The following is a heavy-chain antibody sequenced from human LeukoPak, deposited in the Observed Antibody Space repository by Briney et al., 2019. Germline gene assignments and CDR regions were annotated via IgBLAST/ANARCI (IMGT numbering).Heavy chain of an antibody. D-gene: IGHD1-26*01. Sequence: GGSLRLSCVASGFTFSSYSMNWVRQAPGKGLEWVSYITRSSSAKFYADSVKGRFTISRDNAENLLYLQMNSLRAEDTAVYYCARGQIVGADARVDYWGQGTLVTVSS. CDR3: ARGQIVGADARVDY. J-gene: IGHJ4*02. V-gene: IGHV3-48*01. CDR1: GFTFSSYS. CDR2: ITRSSSAK.